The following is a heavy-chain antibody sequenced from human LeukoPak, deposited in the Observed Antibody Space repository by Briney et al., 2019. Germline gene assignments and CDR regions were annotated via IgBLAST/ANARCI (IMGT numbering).Heavy chain of an antibody. CDR1: GFTFSDYW. Sequence: GGSLRLSCAASGFTFSDYWMHWVRQAPGKGLMWVSCISFDGSATYADSVKGRFTISRDNAKNSLYLQMNSLRADDTAVYYCARFAAGGSYYYYMDVWGKGTTVTVSS. D-gene: IGHD6-25*01. CDR3: ARFAAGGSYYYYMDV. V-gene: IGHV3-74*01. CDR2: ISFDGSA. J-gene: IGHJ6*03.